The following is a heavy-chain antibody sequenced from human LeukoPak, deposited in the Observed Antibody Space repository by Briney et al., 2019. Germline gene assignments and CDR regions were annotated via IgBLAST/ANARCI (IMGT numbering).Heavy chain of an antibody. CDR2: ISGGST. Sequence: PGGSLRLSCAASGFTLSSNEMSWVRQATGKGLEWVSSISGGSTYYADSKKCRFTISRNNSKNSLHLQMNSLRAEDTAVYYGKTPVRFLDGNWFDPWGQGTLVTVSS. D-gene: IGHD3-3*01. V-gene: IGHV3-38-3*01. CDR3: KTPVRFLDGNWFDP. J-gene: IGHJ5*02. CDR1: GFTLSSNE.